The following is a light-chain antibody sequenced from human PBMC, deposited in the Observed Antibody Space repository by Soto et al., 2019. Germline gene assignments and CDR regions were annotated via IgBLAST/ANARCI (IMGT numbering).Light chain of an antibody. Sequence: QSPLSKPPSASGAPGQRFTISCTWSSSNIGAGYDVHWYQQLPGTAPKLLIYGNSNRPSGVPDRFSGSKSGTSASLAITGIQAENEADYYCQYYDSSLSGYVFGTGTKLTVL. CDR2: GNS. V-gene: IGLV1-40*01. CDR1: SSNIGAGYD. J-gene: IGLJ1*01. CDR3: QYYDSSLSGYV.